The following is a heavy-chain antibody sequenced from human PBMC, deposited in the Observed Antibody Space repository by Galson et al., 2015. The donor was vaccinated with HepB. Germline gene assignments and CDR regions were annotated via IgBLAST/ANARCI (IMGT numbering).Heavy chain of an antibody. J-gene: IGHJ6*02. D-gene: IGHD6-13*01. Sequence: SVKVSCKVSGYTLTELSMHWVRQAPGKGLEWMGGFDPEDGETIYAQKFQGRVTMTEDTSTDTAYMELSSLRSEDTAVYYCATSRGIAAAGRYPGRGGGYYYYGMDVWGQGTTVTVSS. CDR2: FDPEDGET. CDR3: ATSRGIAAAGRYPGRGGGYYYYGMDV. CDR1: GYTLTELS. V-gene: IGHV1-24*01.